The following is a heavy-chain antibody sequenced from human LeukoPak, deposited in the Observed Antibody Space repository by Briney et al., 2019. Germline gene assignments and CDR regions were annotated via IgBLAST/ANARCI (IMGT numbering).Heavy chain of an antibody. CDR1: GYTFTSYG. D-gene: IGHD5-18*01. V-gene: IGHV1-18*01. CDR2: ISAYNGNT. J-gene: IGHJ4*02. Sequence: ASVKVSCKASGYTFTSYGISWVRQAPGQGGEWMGWISAYNGNTNYAQKLQGRVTMTTDTSTSTAYMELRSLRSDATAVYYCARGRYSSSVRRAYYFDYWGQGTLVTVSS. CDR3: ARGRYSSSVRRAYYFDY.